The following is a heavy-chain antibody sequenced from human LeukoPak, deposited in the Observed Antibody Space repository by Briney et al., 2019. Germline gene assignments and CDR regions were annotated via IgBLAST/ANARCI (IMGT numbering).Heavy chain of an antibody. V-gene: IGHV4-4*07. CDR1: GGSISSYY. CDR3: GRVNQYYYDSSGYPYYFDY. D-gene: IGHD3-22*01. CDR2: IYTSGST. J-gene: IGHJ4*02. Sequence: SETLSLTCTVSGGSISSYYWSWIRQPAGKGLEWIGRIYTSGSTNYNPSLKSRVTMSVDTSKNQFSLKLSSVTAADTAVYYCGRVNQYYYDSSGYPYYFDYWGQGTLVTVSS.